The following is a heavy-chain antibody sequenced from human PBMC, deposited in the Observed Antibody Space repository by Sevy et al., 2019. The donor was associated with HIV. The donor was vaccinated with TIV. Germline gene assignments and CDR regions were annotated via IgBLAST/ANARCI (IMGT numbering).Heavy chain of an antibody. J-gene: IGHJ6*02. CDR2: ISSSSSYI. V-gene: IGHV3-21*01. Sequence: GGSLRLSCAASGFTFSSYSMNWVRQAPGKGLEWVSSISSSSSYIYYADSVKGRFTISRDNAKNSLYLQMNSLRAEDTAVYDCARSGGRGYSYGYGYYGMDVWGQGTTVTVSS. CDR1: GFTFSSYS. CDR3: ARSGGRGYSYGYGYYGMDV. D-gene: IGHD5-18*01.